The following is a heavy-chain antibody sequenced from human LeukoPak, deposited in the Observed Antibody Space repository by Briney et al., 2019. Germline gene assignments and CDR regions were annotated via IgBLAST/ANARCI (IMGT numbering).Heavy chain of an antibody. J-gene: IGHJ4*02. Sequence: GESLKISCKGSGYSFSNYWIVWVRLMPGKGLEWMGIIFPGDSDTRYSPSFQGQVTISADKSISTAYLQWSSLKASGSAIYYCARTSSSSWLHYFDYWGQGTLVTVSS. CDR3: ARTSSSSWLHYFDY. CDR2: IFPGDSDT. D-gene: IGHD6-13*01. CDR1: GYSFSNYW. V-gene: IGHV5-51*01.